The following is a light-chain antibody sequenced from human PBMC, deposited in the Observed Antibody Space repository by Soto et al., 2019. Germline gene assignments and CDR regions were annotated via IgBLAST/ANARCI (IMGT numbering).Light chain of an antibody. CDR3: TSYTTRSKIL. Sequence: QSALTQPASVSGSPGQSITISCTGTSSDIGRYNYVSWYQHHPGKAPKLLIYEVNHRPSGVSDRVSASKSGNTASLTISGLQPDDEADYYCTSYTTRSKILFGGGTKLTVL. J-gene: IGLJ2*01. CDR1: SSDIGRYNY. V-gene: IGLV2-14*01. CDR2: EVN.